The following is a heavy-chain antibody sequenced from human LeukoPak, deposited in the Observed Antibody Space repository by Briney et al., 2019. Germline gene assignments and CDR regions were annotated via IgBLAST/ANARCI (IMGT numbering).Heavy chain of an antibody. V-gene: IGHV1-18*01. D-gene: IGHD6-6*01. Sequence: ASVKVSCKASGYTFTTYGISRVRQAPGQGLEWMGWISAYNGNTNYAQKVQGRVTMTTDTSTSTAYMELRSLTSDDTAVYYCARDSIAVRPGWFDPWGQGTLVTVSS. CDR1: GYTFTTYG. CDR2: ISAYNGNT. CDR3: ARDSIAVRPGWFDP. J-gene: IGHJ5*02.